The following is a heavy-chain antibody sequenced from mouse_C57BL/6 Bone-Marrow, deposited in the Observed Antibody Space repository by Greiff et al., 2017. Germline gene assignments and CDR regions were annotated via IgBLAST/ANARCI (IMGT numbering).Heavy chain of an antibody. Sequence: VQLQQSVAELVRPGASVKLSCTASGFNIKNTYMHWVKQRPEQGLEWIGMIDPANGNTRYAPKFPGKATITADTSSSTAYLQLSSLTSEDAAVYYCALDYPWFAYWGQGTLVTVSA. D-gene: IGHD2-4*01. CDR2: IDPANGNT. CDR3: ALDYPWFAY. V-gene: IGHV14-3*01. CDR1: GFNIKNTY. J-gene: IGHJ3*01.